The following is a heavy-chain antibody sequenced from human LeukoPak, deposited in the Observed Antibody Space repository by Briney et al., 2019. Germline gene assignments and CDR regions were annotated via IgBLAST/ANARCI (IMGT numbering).Heavy chain of an antibody. CDR1: GFTFSSYS. V-gene: IGHV3-21*01. D-gene: IGHD5-18*01. CDR3: AKDTAMGYYYGMDV. J-gene: IGHJ6*02. Sequence: PGGSLRLSCAASGFTFSSYSMNWVRQAPGKGLEWVSSISGSSSYIYYADSVKGRFTISRDNAKNSLYLQMNSLRAEDTAVYYCAKDTAMGYYYGMDVWGQGTTVTVSS. CDR2: ISGSSSYI.